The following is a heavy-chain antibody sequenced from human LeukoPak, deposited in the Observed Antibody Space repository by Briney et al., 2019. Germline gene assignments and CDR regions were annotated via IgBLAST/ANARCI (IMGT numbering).Heavy chain of an antibody. CDR3: ARDPLVAAAGNPVPYYYYGMDV. CDR2: INAGNGNT. CDR1: GYTFTSYA. J-gene: IGHJ6*02. Sequence: GASVKVSCKASGYTFTSYAMHWVRQAPGRRLEWMGWINAGNGNTKYSQKFQGRVTITRDTSASTAYMELSSLRSEDTAVYYCARDPLVAAAGNPVPYYYYGMDVWGQGTTVTVSS. D-gene: IGHD6-13*01. V-gene: IGHV1-3*01.